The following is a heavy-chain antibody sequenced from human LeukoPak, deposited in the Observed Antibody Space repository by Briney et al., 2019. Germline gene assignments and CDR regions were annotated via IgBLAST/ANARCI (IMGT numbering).Heavy chain of an antibody. D-gene: IGHD4-17*01. CDR2: IIPIFGTA. V-gene: IGHV1-69*06. CDR1: GGTFSSYA. Sequence: GASVKVSCKASGGTFSSYAISWVRQAPGQGLEWMGGIIPIFGTANYAQKFQGRVTITADKSTSTAYMELSSLRSEDTAVYYCAREGVSGMTTVTTFDYWAREPWSPSPQ. J-gene: IGHJ4*02. CDR3: AREGVSGMTTVTTFDY.